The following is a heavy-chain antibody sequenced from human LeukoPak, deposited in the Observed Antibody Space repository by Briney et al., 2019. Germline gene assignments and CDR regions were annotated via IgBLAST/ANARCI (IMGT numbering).Heavy chain of an antibody. CDR1: GFTFSSYG. CDR3: AKDERITMVRGVIIAPAHYYMDV. V-gene: IGHV3-21*04. CDR2: ISSSSSYI. J-gene: IGHJ6*03. Sequence: GGSLRLSCAASGFTFSSYGMRWVRQAPGKGLEWVSSISSSSSYIYYADSVKGRFTISRDNSKNTLYLQMNSLRAEDTAVYYCAKDERITMVRGVIIAPAHYYMDVWGKGTTVTISS. D-gene: IGHD3-10*01.